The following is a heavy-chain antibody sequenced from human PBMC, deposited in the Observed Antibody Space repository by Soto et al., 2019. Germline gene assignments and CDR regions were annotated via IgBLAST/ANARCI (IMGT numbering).Heavy chain of an antibody. CDR3: ARVIVVVPAAKVPVGWFDP. Sequence: GGSLRLSCAASGFTFDDYTMHWVRQAPGKGLEWVSLISWDGGSTYYADSVKGRFTISRDNAKNSLYLQMNSLRAEDTAVYYCARVIVVVPAAKVPVGWFDPWGQGTLVTVSS. CDR2: ISWDGGST. J-gene: IGHJ5*02. CDR1: GFTFDDYT. V-gene: IGHV3-43*01. D-gene: IGHD2-2*01.